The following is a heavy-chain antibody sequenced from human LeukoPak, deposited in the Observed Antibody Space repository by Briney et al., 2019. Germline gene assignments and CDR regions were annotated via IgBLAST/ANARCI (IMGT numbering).Heavy chain of an antibody. CDR1: GFSFSSYG. Sequence: PGGSLRLSCATSGFSFSSYGMNWVRQAPGKGLEWVSYIGGWSSPTDYADSVKGRFTISRDNSKNTLFLQMNSLRADDTAVYYCAKTQGYYDAWGQGALVTVSS. J-gene: IGHJ5*02. CDR2: IGGWSSPT. V-gene: IGHV3-48*01. CDR3: AKTQGYYDA. D-gene: IGHD2-15*01.